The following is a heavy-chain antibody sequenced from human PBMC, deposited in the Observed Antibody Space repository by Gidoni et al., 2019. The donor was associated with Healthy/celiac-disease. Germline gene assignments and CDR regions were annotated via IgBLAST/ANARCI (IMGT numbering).Heavy chain of an antibody. CDR2: IKSKTDGGTT. CDR1: GFTFSNAW. D-gene: IGHD6-19*01. CDR3: TTGSSGWYALYYYGMDV. J-gene: IGHJ6*02. Sequence: EVQLVESGGGLVKPGGSLRLSCAASGFTFSNAWMSWVRQAPGKGLEWVGRIKSKTDGGTTDYAAPVKGRFTISRDDSKNTLYLQMNSLKTEDTAVYYCTTGSSGWYALYYYGMDVWGQGTTVTVSS. V-gene: IGHV3-15*01.